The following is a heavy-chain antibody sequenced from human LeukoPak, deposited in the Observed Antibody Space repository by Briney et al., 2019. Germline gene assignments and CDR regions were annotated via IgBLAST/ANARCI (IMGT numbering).Heavy chain of an antibody. CDR2: ISGSGGST. CDR1: GFTFSNYA. CDR3: AKTDSSGYYYTHFNY. D-gene: IGHD3-22*01. V-gene: IGHV3-23*01. J-gene: IGHJ4*02. Sequence: TGGSLRLSCGASGFTFSNYAMSWVRQAPGKGLEWVSSISGSGGSTDYAGSVKGRFTMSRDNSRNTLYVQMNSLRAEDTAVYYCAKTDSSGYYYTHFNYWGQGTLVTVSS.